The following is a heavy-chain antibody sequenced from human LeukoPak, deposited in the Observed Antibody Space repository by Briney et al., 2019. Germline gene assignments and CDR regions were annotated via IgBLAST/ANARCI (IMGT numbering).Heavy chain of an antibody. Sequence: GGSLRLSCAASGFTVSSKYMSWVRQAPGKGLEWVSVIYSGGSTYYADSVKGRFTISRDNSKNTLYLQMNSLRAEDTAVYYCAVTGITGTVDYWGQGTLVTVSS. J-gene: IGHJ4*02. D-gene: IGHD1-7*01. CDR3: AVTGITGTVDY. CDR2: IYSGGST. CDR1: GFTVSSKY. V-gene: IGHV3-53*01.